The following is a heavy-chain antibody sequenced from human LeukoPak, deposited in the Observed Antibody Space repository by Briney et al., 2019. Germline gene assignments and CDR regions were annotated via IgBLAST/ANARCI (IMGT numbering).Heavy chain of an antibody. J-gene: IGHJ6*03. V-gene: IGHV3-30*02. CDR1: RFTFSSYG. CDR3: AKDRCSNGVGCYYYYMDV. D-gene: IGHD2-8*01. Sequence: GGSLRLSCAASRFTFSSYGMHWVRQAPGKGLEWVAYIQYDGSDEQYADSVKGRFSISRDSSKNILYLQMNSLRAEDTAVYYCAKDRCSNGVGCYYYYMDVWGKGTTVTISS. CDR2: IQYDGSDE.